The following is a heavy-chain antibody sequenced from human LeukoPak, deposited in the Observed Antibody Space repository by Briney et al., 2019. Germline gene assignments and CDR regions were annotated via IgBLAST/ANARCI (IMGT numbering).Heavy chain of an antibody. V-gene: IGHV3-7*01. CDR2: IKQDGSEK. CDR1: GFTFSSYW. J-gene: IGHJ4*02. CDR3: ASVRYFDWLLPDY. Sequence: GGSLRLSCAVSGFTFSSYWMSWVRQAPGKGLEWVANIKQDGSEKYYVDSVKGRFTISRDNAKNSLYLQMNSLRAEDTAVYYCASVRYFDWLLPDYWGQGTLVTVSS. D-gene: IGHD3-9*01.